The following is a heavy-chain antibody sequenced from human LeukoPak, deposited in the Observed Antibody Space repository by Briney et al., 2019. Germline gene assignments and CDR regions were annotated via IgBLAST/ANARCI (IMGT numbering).Heavy chain of an antibody. CDR2: INPNSGGT. CDR3: ARVNDYGDYVDY. Sequence: ASVKVSCTASGYTFTCYNMHWVRQAPGQGIEWMGWINPNSGGTNYAQKFQGRVTMTRDTSISTAYMELSRLRSDDTAVYYCARVNDYGDYVDYWGQGTLVTVSS. J-gene: IGHJ4*02. CDR1: GYTFTCYN. D-gene: IGHD4-17*01. V-gene: IGHV1-2*02.